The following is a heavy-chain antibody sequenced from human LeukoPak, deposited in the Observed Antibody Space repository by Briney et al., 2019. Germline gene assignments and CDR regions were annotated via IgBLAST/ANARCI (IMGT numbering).Heavy chain of an antibody. Sequence: GGSLRLSCAGYGFTFSSYRMNWVRQAPGKGLEWVSFISSSSRYIYYADSVTGRFTISRDDAKNSLFLQMNSLRAEDTAVYYCARGRYFDWLYAHGPTAVLDYWGQGTLVTVSS. CDR3: ARGRYFDWLYAHGPTAVLDY. V-gene: IGHV3-21*01. CDR2: ISSSSRYI. D-gene: IGHD3-9*01. CDR1: GFTFSSYR. J-gene: IGHJ4*02.